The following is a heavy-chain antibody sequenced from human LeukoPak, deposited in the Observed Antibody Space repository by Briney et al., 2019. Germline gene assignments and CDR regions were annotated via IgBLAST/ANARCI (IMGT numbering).Heavy chain of an antibody. CDR2: IYYSGST. Sequence: SETLSLTCTVSGGSISSSSYYWGWIRQPPGKGLEWIGSIYYSGSTYYNPSLKSRVTISVDTSKNQFSLKLSSVTAADTAVYYCARGDYDILTGYRYWGQGTLVTVSS. V-gene: IGHV4-39*07. J-gene: IGHJ4*02. D-gene: IGHD3-9*01. CDR3: ARGDYDILTGYRY. CDR1: GGSISSSSYY.